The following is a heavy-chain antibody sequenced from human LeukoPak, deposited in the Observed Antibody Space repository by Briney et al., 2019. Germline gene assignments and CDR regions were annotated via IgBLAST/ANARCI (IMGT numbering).Heavy chain of an antibody. V-gene: IGHV3-23*01. CDR3: AKDEVVSVAAGASFDY. Sequence: GGSLRLSCAASGFTFSSHAMNWVRQAPGKGLEWVSAISGSDGRTYYADSVKGRFTISRDNSKNTPYLQINSLRAEDTAVYYCAKDEVVSVAAGASFDYWGQGTLVTVSS. D-gene: IGHD4-23*01. CDR2: ISGSDGRT. J-gene: IGHJ4*02. CDR1: GFTFSSHA.